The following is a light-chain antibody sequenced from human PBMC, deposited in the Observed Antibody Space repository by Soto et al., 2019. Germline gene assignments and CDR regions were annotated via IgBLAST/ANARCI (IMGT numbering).Light chain of an antibody. J-gene: IGKJ4*01. V-gene: IGKV1-9*01. CDR2: AAS. CDR1: QGIKSY. CDR3: QQLLSFPLT. Sequence: DIQLTQSPSFLSTSVGDRVTITCRASQGIKSYLAWYQQKPGKAPNLLIYAASTLQSGVPSRFSGSGSETEFTLTISSLQPEDFATYYCQQLLSFPLTFGGGTKVEIK.